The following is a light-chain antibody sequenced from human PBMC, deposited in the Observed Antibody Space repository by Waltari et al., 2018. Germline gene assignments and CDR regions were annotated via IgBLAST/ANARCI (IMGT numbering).Light chain of an antibody. V-gene: IGKV4-1*01. CDR3: QQYYNAPLT. CDR1: PSILYRSSNRNA. Sequence: DIVMTQSPDSLAVSLGERATINCKSSPSILYRSSNRNALAWYQPKPEQPPKLLFFWAANRESGAPDRFSVSGSGTDFTLTISSLQAEDVAVYYCQQYYNAPLTFGGGTKV. J-gene: IGKJ4*01. CDR2: WAA.